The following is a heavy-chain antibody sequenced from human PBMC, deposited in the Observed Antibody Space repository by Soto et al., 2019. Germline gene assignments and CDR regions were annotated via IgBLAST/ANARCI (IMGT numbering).Heavy chain of an antibody. CDR2: IIPNSGGT. CDR1: GGTFSSYA. CDR3: ARDRYLGYCSGGSCSADNWFDP. Sequence: QVQLVQSGAEVKKPGSSVKVSCKASGGTFSSYAISWVRQAPGQGLEWMGGIIPNSGGTNYAQKFQGWVTMTRDTSISTAYMELSRLRSDDTAVYYCARDRYLGYCSGGSCSADNWFDPWGQGTLVTVSS. J-gene: IGHJ5*02. D-gene: IGHD2-15*01. V-gene: IGHV1-2*04.